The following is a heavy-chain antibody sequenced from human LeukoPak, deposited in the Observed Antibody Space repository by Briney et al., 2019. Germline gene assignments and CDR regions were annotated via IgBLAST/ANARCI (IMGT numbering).Heavy chain of an antibody. CDR1: GFTFSSYW. CDR3: ARDWYTYTYIYYFDY. V-gene: IGHV3-30*03. J-gene: IGHJ4*02. CDR2: MSYDGSSE. Sequence: QPGGSLRLSCAASGFTFSSYWMHWVRQAPGKGLEWVAIMSYDGSSEYYVDSVKGRFTISRDNSKNTLYLQMNSLRAEDTAVYYCARDWYTYTYIYYFDYWGQGTLVTVSS. D-gene: IGHD1-1*01.